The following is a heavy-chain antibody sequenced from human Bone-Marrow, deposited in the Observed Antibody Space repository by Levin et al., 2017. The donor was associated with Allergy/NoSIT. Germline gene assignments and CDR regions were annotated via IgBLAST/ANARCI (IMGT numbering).Heavy chain of an antibody. V-gene: IGHV3-23*01. CDR2: IGDSGTST. Sequence: GGSLRLSCAASGFTFSTYAMSWVRQAPGKGLEWVSFIGDSGTSTYYADAVKGRFTISRDNSKNTLYLQMNSLRAEDTAVYYCAKDFATMVRGVLMVFDSWGQGTLVTVSS. J-gene: IGHJ4*02. D-gene: IGHD3-10*01. CDR3: AKDFATMVRGVLMVFDS. CDR1: GFTFSTYA.